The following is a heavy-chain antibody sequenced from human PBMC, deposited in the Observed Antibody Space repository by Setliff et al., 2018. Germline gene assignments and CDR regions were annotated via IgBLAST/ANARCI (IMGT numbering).Heavy chain of an antibody. V-gene: IGHV4-61*02. Sequence: SETLSLTCTVSGDSISRAKYYWSWIRQSAGKGLECIGRIYTDGSTKYNPSLNSRVTLLIDTAKNQISLRLSSVTAADTAVYFCARVTGFSYMDVWGKGATVTVSS. CDR1: GDSISRAKYY. CDR2: IYTDGST. J-gene: IGHJ6*03. D-gene: IGHD3-3*01. CDR3: ARVTGFSYMDV.